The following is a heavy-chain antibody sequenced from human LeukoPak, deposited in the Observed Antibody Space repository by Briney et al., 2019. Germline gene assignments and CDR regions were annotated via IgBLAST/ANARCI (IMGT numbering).Heavy chain of an antibody. V-gene: IGHV3-30-3*01. CDR2: ISYGGSNK. J-gene: IGHJ6*02. CDR1: GFTFSSYA. CDR3: ASGTPSSSGWLYYGMDV. Sequence: GGSLRLSCAGSGFTFSSYAMHWVRQAPGKGLEWVAVISYGGSNKYYADSVKGRFTISRDNSKNTLYLQMNSLRAEDTAVYYCASGTPSSSGWLYYGMDVWGQGTTVTVSS. D-gene: IGHD6-19*01.